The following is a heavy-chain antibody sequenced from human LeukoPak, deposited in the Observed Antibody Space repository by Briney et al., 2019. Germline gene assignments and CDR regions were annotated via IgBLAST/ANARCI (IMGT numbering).Heavy chain of an antibody. Sequence: SETLSLTCTVSGGSITNYYWSWIRQPPGKGLEWIGYISYSGNTKYNPSLKSRVTMLVDSSKNQFSLKLSSVTAADTAVYYCARDRASFDFWSGYYFWGQGTLVTVSS. D-gene: IGHD3-3*01. V-gene: IGHV4-59*01. J-gene: IGHJ4*02. CDR3: ARDRASFDFWSGYYF. CDR2: ISYSGNT. CDR1: GGSITNYY.